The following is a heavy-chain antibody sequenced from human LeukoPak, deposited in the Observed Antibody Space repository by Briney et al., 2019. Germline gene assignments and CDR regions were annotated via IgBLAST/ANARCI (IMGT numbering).Heavy chain of an antibody. CDR2: INAGNGNT. J-gene: IGHJ4*02. CDR1: GYTFTSYA. Sequence: GASVKVSCKASGYTFTSYAMHWVRQAPGQRLEWMGWINAGNGNTKYSQKFQGRVTITRDTSASTAYMELSSLRSEDTAVYYCARGGGITIFGVAEFDYWGQGTLVTVSS. V-gene: IGHV1-3*01. D-gene: IGHD3-3*01. CDR3: ARGGGITIFGVAEFDY.